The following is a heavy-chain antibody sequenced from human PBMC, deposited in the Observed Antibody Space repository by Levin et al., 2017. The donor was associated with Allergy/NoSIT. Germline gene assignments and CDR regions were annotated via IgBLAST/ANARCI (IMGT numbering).Heavy chain of an antibody. D-gene: IGHD1-26*01. CDR3: ARSPIVGATFDY. Sequence: SCAASGFTFSSYAMHWVRQAPGKGLEWVAVISYDGSNKYYADSVKGRFTISRDNSKNTLYLQMNSLRAEDTAVYYCARSPIVGATFDYWGQGTLVTVSS. CDR2: ISYDGSNK. J-gene: IGHJ4*02. V-gene: IGHV3-30-3*01. CDR1: GFTFSSYA.